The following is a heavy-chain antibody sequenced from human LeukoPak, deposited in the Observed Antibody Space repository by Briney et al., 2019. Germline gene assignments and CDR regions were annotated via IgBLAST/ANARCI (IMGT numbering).Heavy chain of an antibody. V-gene: IGHV3-30-3*01. CDR1: GLTLSAYW. D-gene: IGHD6-19*01. CDR3: ARESPIAVAGN. CDR2: ISYDGSNK. Sequence: GGSLRLSCAASGLTLSAYWMYWVRQGPGKGLEWVAVISYDGSNKYYADSVKGRFTISRDNSKNTLYLQMNSLRAEDTALYYCARESPIAVAGNWGQGTLVTVSS. J-gene: IGHJ4*02.